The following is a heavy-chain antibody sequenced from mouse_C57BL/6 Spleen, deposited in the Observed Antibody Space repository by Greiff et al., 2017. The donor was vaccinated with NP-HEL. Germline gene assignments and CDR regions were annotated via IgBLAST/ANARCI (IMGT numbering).Heavy chain of an antibody. J-gene: IGHJ4*01. CDR2: IYPGDGDT. CDR1: GYAFSSSW. CDR3: ASRGNEGHCYAMDY. D-gene: IGHD2-1*01. Sequence: QVQLQQSGPELVKPGASVKLSCKASGYAFSSSWMNWVKQRPGKGLEWIGRIYPGDGDTNYNGKFKGKATLTADKSSSTAYMQLSSLTSEDSAVYFGASRGNEGHCYAMDYWGQGTSVTVSS. V-gene: IGHV1-82*01.